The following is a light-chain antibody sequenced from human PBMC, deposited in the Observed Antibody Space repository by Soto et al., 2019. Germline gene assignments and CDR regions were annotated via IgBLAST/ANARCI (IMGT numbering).Light chain of an antibody. V-gene: IGKV1-39*01. Sequence: DIQMTQSPTSLSATVGDRVTITCRASQSFNNFVNWYQQKPGKAPKLLIYSASTLQRGVPSRFSGSGSGTEFTLTISSLQPEDLGTYYCHQTYTTLGTFGQGTKVEL. CDR2: SAS. CDR1: QSFNNF. CDR3: HQTYTTLGT. J-gene: IGKJ1*01.